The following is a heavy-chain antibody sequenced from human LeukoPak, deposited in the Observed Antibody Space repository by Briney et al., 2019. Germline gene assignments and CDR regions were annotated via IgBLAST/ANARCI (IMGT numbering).Heavy chain of an antibody. CDR3: ARGRTSEPPFDY. CDR1: GFTFSGYS. D-gene: IGHD1-14*01. J-gene: IGHJ4*02. V-gene: IGHV3-21*01. CDR2: ISSSSSYI. Sequence: GGSLRLSCAASGFTFSGYSMNWVRQAPGKGLEWVSSISSSSSYIYYADSVKGRFTISRDNAKNSLYLQMNSLRAEDTAVYYCARGRTSEPPFDYWGQGTLVTVSS.